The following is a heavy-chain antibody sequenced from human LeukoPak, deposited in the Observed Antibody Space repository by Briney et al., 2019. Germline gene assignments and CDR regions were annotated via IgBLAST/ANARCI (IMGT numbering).Heavy chain of an antibody. CDR3: AKGITAAGHYYYGMDV. CDR2: INQGGSAT. J-gene: IGHJ6*02. V-gene: IGHV3-7*03. D-gene: IGHD6-13*01. Sequence: GGSLRLSCVVSGFTFRTYWMSWVRQAPGKGLEWVANINQGGSATYCMDSVKGRFTIARDNAENALYLHMNSLRAEDTAVYYCAKGITAAGHYYYGMDVWGQGTTVTVSS. CDR1: GFTFRTYW.